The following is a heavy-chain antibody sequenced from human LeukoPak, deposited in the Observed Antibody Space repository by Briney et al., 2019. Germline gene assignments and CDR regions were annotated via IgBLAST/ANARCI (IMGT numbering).Heavy chain of an antibody. CDR3: AIGYSSRVSYFQH. D-gene: IGHD6-13*01. Sequence: PSETLSLTCAVYGGSFSGYYWSWIRQPPGKGLEWIGEINHSGSTNYNPSLKSRVTISVDTSKNQFSLKLSSVTAADTAVYYCAIGYSSRVSYFQHWGQGTLVTVSS. V-gene: IGHV4-34*01. CDR1: GGSFSGYY. J-gene: IGHJ1*01. CDR2: INHSGST.